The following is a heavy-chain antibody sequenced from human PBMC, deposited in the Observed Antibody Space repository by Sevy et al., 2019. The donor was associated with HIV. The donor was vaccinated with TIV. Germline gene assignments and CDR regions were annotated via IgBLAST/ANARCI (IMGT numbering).Heavy chain of an antibody. D-gene: IGHD3-10*01. V-gene: IGHV1-2*02. CDR3: ARVQRGGVPDY. CDR2: ISPDSGVT. J-gene: IGHJ4*02. Sequence: ASVKVSCTSSGYTFIAHYLHWVRQAPGQGLEWMGWISPDSGVTKYTEKFQGRVTMTRDTSISTAYMELITLRSDDTAVYFCARVQRGGVPDYWGQGTLVTVSS. CDR1: GYTFIAHY.